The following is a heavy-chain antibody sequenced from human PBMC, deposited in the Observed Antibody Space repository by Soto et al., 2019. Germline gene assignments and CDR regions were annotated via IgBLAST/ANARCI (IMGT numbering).Heavy chain of an antibody. D-gene: IGHD1-1*01. V-gene: IGHV4-30-4*01. CDR1: AGSISSDDYY. Sequence: KSSETLSLTCTVSAGSISSDDYYWSWIRQPPGKGLEWIGYIYYTGRTNYNPSLESRLTISIDRPKNQFSLTLSSVSAADTALYYCARDRANSPDYFDFWGQGTLVTVSS. J-gene: IGHJ4*02. CDR2: IYYTGRT. CDR3: ARDRANSPDYFDF.